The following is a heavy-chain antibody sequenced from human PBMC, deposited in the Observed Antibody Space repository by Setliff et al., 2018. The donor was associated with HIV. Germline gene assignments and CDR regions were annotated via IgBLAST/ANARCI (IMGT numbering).Heavy chain of an antibody. J-gene: IGHJ4*02. D-gene: IGHD3-22*01. CDR2: IYYSGST. Sequence: PSETLSLTCTVSGGSMSSYYWSWIRQPPGKGLEWVGYIYYSGSTNHNPSLKSRVTISVDTSKNQFSLKLSSVTAADTTVYYCARHSGLGGYYSPFDYWGPGTLVTVSS. V-gene: IGHV4-59*08. CDR1: GGSMSSYY. CDR3: ARHSGLGGYYSPFDY.